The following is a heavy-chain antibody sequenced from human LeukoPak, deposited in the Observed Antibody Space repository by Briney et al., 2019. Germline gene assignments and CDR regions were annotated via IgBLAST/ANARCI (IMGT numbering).Heavy chain of an antibody. CDR3: ARVPYSSGWYLDY. Sequence: SETLSLTCAVYGGSFSGYYWGWIRQPPGKGLEWIGEINHSGSTNYNPSLKSRVTISVDTSKNQFSLKLSSVTAADTAVYYCARVPYSSGWYLDYWGQGTLVTVSS. CDR1: GGSFSGYY. V-gene: IGHV4-34*01. J-gene: IGHJ4*02. D-gene: IGHD6-19*01. CDR2: INHSGST.